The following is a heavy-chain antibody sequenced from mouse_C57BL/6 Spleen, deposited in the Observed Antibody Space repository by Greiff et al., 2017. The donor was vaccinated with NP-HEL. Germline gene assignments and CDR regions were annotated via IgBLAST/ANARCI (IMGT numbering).Heavy chain of an antibody. CDR1: GFTFSDYG. CDR3: ARQLGPLDY. J-gene: IGHJ4*01. Sequence: DVMLVESGGGLVKPGGSLKLSCAASGFTFSDYGMHWVRQAPETGLEWVAYISSGSSTIYYADTVKGRFTISRDNAKNTLFLQMTSLRSEDTAMYYCARQLGPLDYWGQGTSVTVSS. CDR2: ISSGSSTI. D-gene: IGHD4-1*02. V-gene: IGHV5-17*01.